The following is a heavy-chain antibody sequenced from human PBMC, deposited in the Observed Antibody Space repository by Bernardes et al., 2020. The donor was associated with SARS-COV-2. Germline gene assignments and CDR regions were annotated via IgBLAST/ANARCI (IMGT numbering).Heavy chain of an antibody. Sequence: LSLTFTVSGGSISSGGYYWSWIRQHPGKGLEWNGYIYYSWSTYYNPSLKSRVTISVDTSKNQFSLKLSSVTAADTAVYYCARMGRRQLDFDYWGQGTLVTVSS. CDR3: ARMGRRQLDFDY. D-gene: IGHD6-6*01. CDR1: GGSISSGGYY. J-gene: IGHJ4*02. V-gene: IGHV4-31*03. CDR2: IYYSWST.